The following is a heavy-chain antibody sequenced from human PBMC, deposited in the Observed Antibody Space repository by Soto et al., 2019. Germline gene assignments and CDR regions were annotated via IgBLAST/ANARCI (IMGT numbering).Heavy chain of an antibody. J-gene: IGHJ4*02. V-gene: IGHV3-74*01. CDR1: GFTFSRYW. CDR2: INSDGSIT. D-gene: IGHD6-13*01. CDR3: ARGLEAAGVDY. Sequence: EVPLVESGGGLVQPGGSLRLSCAASGFTFSRYWMHWVRQAPGKGLVWVSRINSDGSITSYADSVKGRFTISRDNAKNTLYLQMNSLRAEDTAVYYCARGLEAAGVDYWGQGTLVTVSS.